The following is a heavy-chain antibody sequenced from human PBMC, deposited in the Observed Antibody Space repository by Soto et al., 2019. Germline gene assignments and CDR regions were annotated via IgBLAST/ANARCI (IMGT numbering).Heavy chain of an antibody. J-gene: IGHJ6*03. D-gene: IGHD5-12*01. CDR2: IYYSGST. CDR1: GGPISSYY. CDR3: ARDGGHSGYDSYYYYMDV. Sequence: TSETLSLTCTVSGGPISSYYWSWIRQPPGKGLEWIGYIYYSGSTNYNPSLKSRVTISVDTSKNQFSLKLSSVTAADTAVYYCARDGGHSGYDSYYYYMDVWGKGTTVTVSS. V-gene: IGHV4-59*01.